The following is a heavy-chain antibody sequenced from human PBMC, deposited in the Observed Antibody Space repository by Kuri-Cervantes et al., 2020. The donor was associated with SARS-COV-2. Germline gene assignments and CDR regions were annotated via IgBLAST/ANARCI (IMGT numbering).Heavy chain of an antibody. CDR1: GFTFSTYW. Sequence: GGSLRLSCAASGFTFSTYWMNWVRQAPGKGLMWVSRIDYDGNRPGYADSVKGRFTISRDNSKNTLYLQMNSPRAEDTAVYYCALRGGYSYGYYFDYWGQGTLVTVSS. CDR3: ALRGGYSYGYYFDY. J-gene: IGHJ4*02. D-gene: IGHD5-18*01. CDR2: IDYDGNRP. V-gene: IGHV3-74*01.